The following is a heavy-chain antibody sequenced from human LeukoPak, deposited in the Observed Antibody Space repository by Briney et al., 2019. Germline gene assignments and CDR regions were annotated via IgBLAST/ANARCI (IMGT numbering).Heavy chain of an antibody. CDR3: ARRMRAAAAGFWFDP. D-gene: IGHD6-13*01. CDR2: IYYSGST. V-gene: IGHV4-59*11. J-gene: IGHJ5*02. CDR1: GGSISSHY. Sequence: SETLSLTCTVSGGSISSHYWSWIRQPPGKGLEWIRYIYYSGSTNYNPSLKSRVTISVDTSKNQFSLKLSSVTAADTAVYYCARRMRAAAAGFWFDPWGQGTLVTVSS.